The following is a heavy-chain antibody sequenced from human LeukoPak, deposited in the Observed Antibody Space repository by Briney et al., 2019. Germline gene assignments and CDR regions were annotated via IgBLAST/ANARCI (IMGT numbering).Heavy chain of an antibody. CDR3: ARVGLLHYPMDY. J-gene: IGHJ4*02. CDR1: GFTFDDYA. CDR2: ISWNSGSI. Sequence: GGSLRLSCAASGFTFDDYAMHWVRQAPGKGLEWVSGISWNSGSIGYADSVKGRFTTSRDNAKNSVYLQMNSLRVEDTAVYYCARVGLLHYPMDYWGRGTLVTVSS. D-gene: IGHD3-10*01. V-gene: IGHV3-9*01.